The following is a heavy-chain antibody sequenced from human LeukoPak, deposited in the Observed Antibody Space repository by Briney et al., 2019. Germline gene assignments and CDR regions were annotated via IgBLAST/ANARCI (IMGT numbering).Heavy chain of an antibody. CDR2: INSDGSST. Sequence: GGSLRLSCAASGFTFSSYWMHWVRQAPGKGLVWVSRINSDGSSTSYADPVKGRFTISRDNAKNTLYLQVNSLRAEDTAVYYCARRSAAKDAFDIWGQGTMVTVSS. V-gene: IGHV3-74*01. CDR3: ARRSAAKDAFDI. CDR1: GFTFSSYW. J-gene: IGHJ3*02. D-gene: IGHD6-25*01.